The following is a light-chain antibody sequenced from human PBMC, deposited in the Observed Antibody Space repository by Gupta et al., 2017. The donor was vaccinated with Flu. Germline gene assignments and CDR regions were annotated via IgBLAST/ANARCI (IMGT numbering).Light chain of an antibody. V-gene: IGKV1-5*03. CDR1: QSSGIW. CDR2: NAS. Sequence: GDRVSIACRASQSSGIWLDWYQQEPGKGPNLQIYNASTLESGVPSRFSGGGSETEFTLTISGLQPCDFETYYCHRCQGYPYTFGPGTKLEIK. CDR3: HRCQGYPYT. J-gene: IGKJ2*01.